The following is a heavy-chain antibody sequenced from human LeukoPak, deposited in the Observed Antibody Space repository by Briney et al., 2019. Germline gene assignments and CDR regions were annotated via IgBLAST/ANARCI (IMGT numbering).Heavy chain of an antibody. CDR1: GGSISSYY. CDR3: ARQKDNWFDP. V-gene: IGHV4-59*08. CDR2: IYYSGST. J-gene: IGHJ5*02. Sequence: PSETLSLTCTVSGGSISSYYWSWIRQPPGKGLEWIGYIYYSGSTNYNPSLKSRVTISVDTSKNQFSLRLSSVTAADTAVYYCARQKDNWFDPWGQGTLVTVSS.